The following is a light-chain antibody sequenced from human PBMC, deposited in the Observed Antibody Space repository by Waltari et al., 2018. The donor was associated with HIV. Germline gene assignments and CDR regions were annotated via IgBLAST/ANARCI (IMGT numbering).Light chain of an antibody. CDR2: RSI. Sequence: QSVLTQPPSASGTPGQRVPNPCSGSSSNIASNHVYWYQQPPGTAPKLLIYRSIQRPSGVPDRFSGSKSGTSASLAISGLRSEDEADYYCAAWDDSLSVVVFGGGTKLTVL. CDR3: AAWDDSLSVVV. J-gene: IGLJ2*01. V-gene: IGLV1-47*01. CDR1: SSNIASNH.